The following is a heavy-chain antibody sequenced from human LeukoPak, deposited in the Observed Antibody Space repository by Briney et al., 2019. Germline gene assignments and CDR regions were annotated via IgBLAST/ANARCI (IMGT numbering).Heavy chain of an antibody. CDR3: ARVTIFGVVIIRDYYYGMDV. CDR2: INHSGST. D-gene: IGHD3-3*01. CDR1: GGSISSYY. Sequence: SETLSLTCTVSGGSISSYYWSWIRQPPGKGLEWIGEINHSGSTNYNPSLKSRVTISVDTSKNQFSLKLSSVTAADTAVYYCARVTIFGVVIIRDYYYGMDVWGQGTTVTVSS. V-gene: IGHV4-34*01. J-gene: IGHJ6*02.